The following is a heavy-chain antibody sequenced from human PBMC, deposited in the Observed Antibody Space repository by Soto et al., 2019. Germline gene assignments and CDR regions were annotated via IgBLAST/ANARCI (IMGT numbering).Heavy chain of an antibody. J-gene: IGHJ4*01. CDR1: GGSFSGYS. Sequence: QVQLQQWGAGLLKPSETLSLTCAVNGGSFSGYSWTWIRQAPGKGLDWIGEINYTGTTNYSPSLKSRVTLSVDTSKNQFSLELRSVSVADTAVYYCAREGSSGWYYYDYWGHGTLVTVSS. D-gene: IGHD6-19*01. V-gene: IGHV4-34*02. CDR3: AREGSSGWYYYDY. CDR2: INYTGTT.